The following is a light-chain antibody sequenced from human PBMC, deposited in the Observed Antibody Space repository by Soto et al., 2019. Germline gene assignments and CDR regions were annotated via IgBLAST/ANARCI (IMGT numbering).Light chain of an antibody. CDR2: TNN. CDR1: SSNIGSNT. V-gene: IGLV1-44*01. CDR3: ASWDDRLNGPL. J-gene: IGLJ2*01. Sequence: QSVLTQPPSASGTPGQRVTISCSGSSSNIGSNTVNWYQHLPGTAPKLLIYTNNQRPSGVPDRFSGSKSGTSASLAISGLQSDDEADYYCASWDDRLNGPLFGGGTKLTVL.